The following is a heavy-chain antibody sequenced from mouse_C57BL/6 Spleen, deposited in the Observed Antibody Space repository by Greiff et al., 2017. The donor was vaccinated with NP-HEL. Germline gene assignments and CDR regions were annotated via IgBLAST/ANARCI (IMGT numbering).Heavy chain of an antibody. CDR3: ARGYDYDGFDV. CDR1: GYTFTSYW. J-gene: IGHJ1*03. Sequence: QVQLQQPGAELVKPGASVKLSCKASGYTFTSYWMQWVKQRPGQGLEWIGEIDPSDSYTNYNQKFKGKATLTVDTSSSTAYMQLSSLTSEDSAVYYCARGYDYDGFDVWGTGTTVTVSS. V-gene: IGHV1-50*01. CDR2: IDPSDSYT. D-gene: IGHD2-4*01.